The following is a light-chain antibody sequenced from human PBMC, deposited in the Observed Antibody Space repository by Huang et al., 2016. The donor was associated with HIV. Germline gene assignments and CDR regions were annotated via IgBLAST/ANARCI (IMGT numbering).Light chain of an antibody. V-gene: IGKV1-5*03. CDR2: KIS. CDR3: QYGET. CDR1: QNISSW. J-gene: IGKJ1*01. Sequence: DIQMTQSPSTLSAFVGDRLTTTCRASQNISSWLAWYQQKPGKAPRLLIDKISSLESGVPSRFSGSGSGTEFTLTISSLQPDDIGSYYCQYGETFGQGSKVEVK.